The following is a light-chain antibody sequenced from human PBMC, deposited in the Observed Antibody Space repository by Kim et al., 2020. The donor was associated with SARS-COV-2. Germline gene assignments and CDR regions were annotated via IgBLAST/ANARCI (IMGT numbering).Light chain of an antibody. CDR3: LQHNSYPYT. J-gene: IGKJ2*01. Sequence: SASVGDRVTITCRASRDITNDLAWYQQKPGKAPKRLIYGASNLQSGVPSRFGGSGSGTAFTLTISSLQPEDFATYDCLQHNSYPYTFGQGTKLEI. V-gene: IGKV1-17*01. CDR2: GAS. CDR1: RDITND.